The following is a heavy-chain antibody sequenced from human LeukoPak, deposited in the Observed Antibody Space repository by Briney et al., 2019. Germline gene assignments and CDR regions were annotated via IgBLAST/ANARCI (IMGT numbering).Heavy chain of an antibody. CDR2: IKHSGST. J-gene: IGHJ5*02. V-gene: IGHV4-34*01. CDR3: ARGENYGGNSHWFDP. D-gene: IGHD4-23*01. CDR1: GGSFSGYY. Sequence: SETLSLTCAVYGGSFSGYYWSWIRQPPGKGLEWIGEIKHSGSTNYNPSLKSRVTISVDTSKNQFSLKLSSVTAADTAVYYCARGENYGGNSHWFDPWGQGTLVTVPS.